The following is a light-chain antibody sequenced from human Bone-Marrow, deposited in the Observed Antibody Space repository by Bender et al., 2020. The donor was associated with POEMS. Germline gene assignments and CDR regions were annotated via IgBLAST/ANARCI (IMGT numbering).Light chain of an antibody. CDR1: NIGNKN. J-gene: IGLJ2*01. CDR2: DDR. V-gene: IGLV3-21*02. CDR3: QVWDSSRDLVV. Sequence: SYVLTQPPSVSVAPGQTARITCGGTNIGNKNVHWYQQKPGQAPVLVVYDDRHRPSGIPERISGSISGNTATLNITTVEAGDEADYYCQVWDSSRDLVVFGGGTELTVL.